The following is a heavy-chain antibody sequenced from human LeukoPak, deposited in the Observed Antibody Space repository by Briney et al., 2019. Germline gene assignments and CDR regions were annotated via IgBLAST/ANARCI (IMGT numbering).Heavy chain of an antibody. Sequence: SETLSLTCTVSGGSINNYYWTWIRQPAGKGLEWIGRIYTTGSTNYNPSLKSRVTMSVDTSKNQFSLKLNSVTAADTAVYYCARGNIVVFTGDAFDIWGQGTMVTVSS. J-gene: IGHJ3*02. CDR3: ARGNIVVFTGDAFDI. V-gene: IGHV4-4*07. CDR2: IYTTGST. CDR1: GGSINNYY. D-gene: IGHD2-2*01.